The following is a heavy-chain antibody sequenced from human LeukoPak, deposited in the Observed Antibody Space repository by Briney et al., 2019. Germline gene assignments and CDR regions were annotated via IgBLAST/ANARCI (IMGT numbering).Heavy chain of an antibody. CDR3: ARVVIVAATEDPYYFDY. D-gene: IGHD2-15*01. CDR1: GYTFTSYG. Sequence: ASVKVSCKASGYTFTSYGISWVRQAPGQGLEWMGWITTYNGNTNYAQKLQGRVIMTTDTSTDTTYMELRSLRSDDTALYYCARVVIVAATEDPYYFDYWGQGTLVTVSS. CDR2: ITTYNGNT. J-gene: IGHJ4*02. V-gene: IGHV1-18*01.